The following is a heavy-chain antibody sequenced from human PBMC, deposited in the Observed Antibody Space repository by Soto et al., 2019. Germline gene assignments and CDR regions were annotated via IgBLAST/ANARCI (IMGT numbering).Heavy chain of an antibody. J-gene: IGHJ6*02. V-gene: IGHV3-33*05. Sequence: PGCLLRLSCEAAGLSFGNYGMHWVRQAPGKGLEWVTFISYDESEKFYADSVRGRFTISRDNSKNTLYLQMDSLRPEDTAIYYCPKTLGYCTSTSCYNWNYFYAMDVWGQGTTVTASS. CDR2: ISYDESEK. CDR3: PKTLGYCTSTSCYNWNYFYAMDV. CDR1: GLSFGNYG. D-gene: IGHD2-2*01.